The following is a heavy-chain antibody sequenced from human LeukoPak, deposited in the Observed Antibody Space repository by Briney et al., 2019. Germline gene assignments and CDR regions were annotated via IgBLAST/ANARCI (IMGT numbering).Heavy chain of an antibody. Sequence: SETLSLTCTVSSGSISSSPYYWGWIRQSPGKGLEWIGSISYSGTTYYNPSLKSRVTISVDTSKNQFSLKLSSVTATDTAVYYCAANSADYNTLGSSYKVWGQGTLVTVSS. CDR2: ISYSGTT. CDR1: SGSISSSPYY. J-gene: IGHJ4*02. CDR3: AANSADYNTLGSSYKV. V-gene: IGHV4-39*01. D-gene: IGHD3-10*01.